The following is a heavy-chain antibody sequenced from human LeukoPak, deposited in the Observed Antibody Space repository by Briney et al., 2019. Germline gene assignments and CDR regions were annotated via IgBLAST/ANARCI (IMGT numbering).Heavy chain of an antibody. Sequence: PGGSLRLSCAASGFTFSSYAMSWVRQAPGKGLEWVSAISGSGGSTYYADSVRGRFTISRDNAKNTVDLQMNSLRAEDTAVYYCAKDQVWIVVGSFDYWGQGTLVTVSS. V-gene: IGHV3-23*01. J-gene: IGHJ4*02. CDR1: GFTFSSYA. D-gene: IGHD3-22*01. CDR2: ISGSGGST. CDR3: AKDQVWIVVGSFDY.